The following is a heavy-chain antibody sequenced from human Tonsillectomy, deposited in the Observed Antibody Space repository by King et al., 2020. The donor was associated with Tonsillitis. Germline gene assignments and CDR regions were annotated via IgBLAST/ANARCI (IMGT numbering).Heavy chain of an antibody. V-gene: IGHV3-9*01. J-gene: IGHJ6*02. CDR3: AKALYSGYDLYYYYYGMDV. CDR2: ISWNSGSI. CDR1: GFTFDDYA. Sequence: VQLVESGGGLVQPGRSLRLSCAASGFTFDDYAMHWVRQAPGKGLEWVSGISWNSGSIGYADSVKGRFTISRDNAKNSLYLQMNILRAEDTALYYCAKALYSGYDLYYYYYGMDVWGQGTTVTVSS. D-gene: IGHD5-12*01.